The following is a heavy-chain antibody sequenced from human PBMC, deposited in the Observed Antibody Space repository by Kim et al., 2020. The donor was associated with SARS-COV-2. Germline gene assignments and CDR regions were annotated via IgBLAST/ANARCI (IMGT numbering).Heavy chain of an antibody. CDR3: ARMDYYGSGSYYPGY. J-gene: IGHJ4*02. Sequence: SETLSLTCTVSGGSISSYYWSWIRQPPGKGLEWIGYIYYSGSTNYNPSLKSRVTISVDTSKNQFSLKLSSVTAADTAVYYCARMDYYGSGSYYPGYWGQG. D-gene: IGHD3-10*01. V-gene: IGHV4-59*01. CDR2: IYYSGST. CDR1: GGSISSYY.